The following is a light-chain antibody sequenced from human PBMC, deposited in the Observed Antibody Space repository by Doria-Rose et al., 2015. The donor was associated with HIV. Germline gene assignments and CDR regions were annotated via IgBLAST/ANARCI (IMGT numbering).Light chain of an antibody. Sequence: EIVMTQYPGTLSLSPGERATLSCRASQSFSSTYLAWYQQKPGQAPSLLIYDGSTRATGIPDRFSASESGTDFTLTINRLEPEDFALYYCHQYGTSWTFGQGTKVEI. CDR1: QSFSSTY. CDR2: DGS. V-gene: IGKV3-20*01. J-gene: IGKJ1*01. CDR3: HQYGTSWT.